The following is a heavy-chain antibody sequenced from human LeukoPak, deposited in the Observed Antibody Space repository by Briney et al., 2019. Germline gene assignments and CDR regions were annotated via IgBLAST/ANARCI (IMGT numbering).Heavy chain of an antibody. CDR2: INHSGST. J-gene: IGHJ4*02. V-gene: IGHV4-34*01. CDR1: GGSFSGYY. CDR3: ARGGPFSIFGVVTPYYFDY. D-gene: IGHD3-3*02. Sequence: PSETLSLTCAVYGGSFSGYYWSWIRQPPGKGLEWIGEINHSGSTNYNPSLKSRVTISVDTSKNQFSLKLSSVTAADTAVYYCARGGPFSIFGVVTPYYFDYWGQGTLVTVSS.